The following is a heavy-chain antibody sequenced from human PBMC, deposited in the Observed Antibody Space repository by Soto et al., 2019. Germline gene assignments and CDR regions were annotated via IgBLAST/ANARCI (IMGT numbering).Heavy chain of an antibody. D-gene: IGHD1-1*01. V-gene: IGHV4-59*08. CDR2: IYYSGST. Sequence: SETLSLTCPVSGGNISSYYWSWIRQPPGKGLEWIGYIYYSGSTNYNPSLKSRVTISVDTSKNQFSLKLSSVTAADTAVYYCARHGLYGYNDYWGQGTLVTVSS. CDR3: ARHGLYGYNDY. CDR1: GGNISSYY. J-gene: IGHJ4*02.